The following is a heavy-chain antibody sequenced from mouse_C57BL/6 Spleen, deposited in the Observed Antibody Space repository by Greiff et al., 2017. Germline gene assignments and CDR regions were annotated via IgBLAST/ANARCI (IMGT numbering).Heavy chain of an antibody. D-gene: IGHD1-1*01. CDR3: ARDPHYYGSSGNFDV. J-gene: IGHJ1*03. CDR2: IYPRSGNT. CDR1: GYTFTSYG. V-gene: IGHV1-81*01. Sequence: VKVVESGAELARPGASVKLSCKASGYTFTSYGISWVKQRTGQGLEWIGEIYPRSGNTYYNEKFKGKATLTADKSSSTAYMELRSLTSEDSAVYFCARDPHYYGSSGNFDVWGTGTTVTVSS.